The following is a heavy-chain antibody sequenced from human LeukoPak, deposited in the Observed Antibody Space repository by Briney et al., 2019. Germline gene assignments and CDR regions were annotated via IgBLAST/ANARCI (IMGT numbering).Heavy chain of an antibody. J-gene: IGHJ4*02. CDR2: ISGSGGST. CDR3: ARDNNFYYFDY. CDR1: GSTFSSYA. Sequence: GGSLRLSCAASGSTFSSYAMSWVRQAPGKGLEWVSAISGSGGSTDYADSVKGRFTISRDNSKITLFLQMNSLRAEDTAVYYCARDNNFYYFDYWGQGTLVTVSS. V-gene: IGHV3-23*01. D-gene: IGHD5-24*01.